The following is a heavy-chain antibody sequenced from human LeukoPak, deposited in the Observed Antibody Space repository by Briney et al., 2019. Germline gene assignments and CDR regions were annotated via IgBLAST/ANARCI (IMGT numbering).Heavy chain of an antibody. CDR2: ISYDGSNK. J-gene: IGHJ3*02. Sequence: GGSLRLSCAASGFTFSSYAMHWVRQAPGKGLEWVAVISYDGSNKYYADSVKGRFTISRDNSKNTLYLQMNSLRAEDTAVYYCARDAKNYDSSVYYSTTHAFDIGGQGKMVTV. CDR3: ARDAKNYDSSVYYSTTHAFDI. V-gene: IGHV3-30*04. CDR1: GFTFSSYA. D-gene: IGHD3-22*01.